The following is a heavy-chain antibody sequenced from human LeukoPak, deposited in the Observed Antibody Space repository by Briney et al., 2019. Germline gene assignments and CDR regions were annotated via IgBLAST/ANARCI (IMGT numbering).Heavy chain of an antibody. Sequence: ASVKVSCKASGYTFTSYGISWVRQAPGQGLEWMGWISAYNGNTNYAQKLQGRVTMTTDTSTSTAYMELRSLRSDDTAVYYCARDPRIIITFGGAPHDAFDIWGQGTMVTVSS. V-gene: IGHV1-18*01. CDR1: GYTFTSYG. CDR3: ARDPRIIITFGGAPHDAFDI. CDR2: ISAYNGNT. J-gene: IGHJ3*02. D-gene: IGHD3-16*01.